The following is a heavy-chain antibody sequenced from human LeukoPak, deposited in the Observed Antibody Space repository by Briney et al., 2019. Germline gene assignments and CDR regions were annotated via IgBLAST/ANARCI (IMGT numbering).Heavy chain of an antibody. CDR1: GFTFSSYA. J-gene: IGHJ4*02. D-gene: IGHD3-22*01. V-gene: IGHV3-23*01. CDR3: AKSTGDLYDSSGFDY. Sequence: PGGSLRLSCAASGFTFSSYAMSWVRQAPGKGLEWVSAISGSGGSTYYADSVKGRFTISRDNSKNTLYLQMNSLRAEDTAVYCCAKSTGDLYDSSGFDYWGQGTLVTVSS. CDR2: ISGSGGST.